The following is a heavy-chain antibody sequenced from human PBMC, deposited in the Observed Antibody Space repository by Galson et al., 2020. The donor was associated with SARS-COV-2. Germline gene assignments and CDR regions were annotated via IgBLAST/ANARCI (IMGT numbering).Heavy chain of an antibody. CDR2: ISGSGGST. Sequence: GGSLRLSCAASGFTFSSYAMSWVRQAPGKGLEWVSAISGSGGSTYYADSVKGRFTISRDNSKNTLYLQMNSLRAEDTAVYYCAKGGLGGIAAPRRLYYFDYWGQGTLVTVSS. CDR3: AKGGLGGIAAPRRLYYFDY. D-gene: IGHD6-6*01. J-gene: IGHJ4*02. V-gene: IGHV3-23*01. CDR1: GFTFSSYA.